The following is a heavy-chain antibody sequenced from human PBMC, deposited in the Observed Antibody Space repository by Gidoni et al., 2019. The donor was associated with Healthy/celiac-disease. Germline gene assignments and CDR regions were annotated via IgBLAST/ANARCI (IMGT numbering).Heavy chain of an antibody. CDR3: ASTLVGATFGDYYYGMDV. V-gene: IGHV5-51*01. D-gene: IGHD1-26*01. CDR1: GYSFTSYW. CDR2: IYPGDSDT. J-gene: IGHJ6*02. Sequence: EVQLVQSGAEVKKPGESLKISCKGSGYSFTSYWIGWVRQMPGKGLEWMGIIYPGDSDTRYSPSFQGQVTISADKSISTAYLQWSSLKASDTAMYYCASTLVGATFGDYYYGMDVWAKGPRSPSP.